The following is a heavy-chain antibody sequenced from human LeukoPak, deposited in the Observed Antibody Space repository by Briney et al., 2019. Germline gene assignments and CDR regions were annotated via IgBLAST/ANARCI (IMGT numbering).Heavy chain of an antibody. D-gene: IGHD3-22*01. J-gene: IGHJ4*02. CDR1: GGSISSSSYY. CDR2: IYYSGST. CDR3: ARATYDSSGYRDY. V-gene: IGHV4-61*01. Sequence: SETLSLTCTVSGGSISSSSYYWSWIRQPPGKGLEWIGYIYYSGSTNYNPSLKSRVTISVDTSKNQFSLKLSSVTAADTAVYYCARATYDSSGYRDYWGQGTLVTVSS.